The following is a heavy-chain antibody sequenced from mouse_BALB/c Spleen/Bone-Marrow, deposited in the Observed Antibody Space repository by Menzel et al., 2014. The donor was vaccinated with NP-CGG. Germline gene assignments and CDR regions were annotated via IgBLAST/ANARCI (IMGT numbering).Heavy chain of an antibody. CDR3: ARNYDYDAYYFDY. D-gene: IGHD2-4*01. CDR2: ILSGGSS. V-gene: IGHV2-2*02. J-gene: IGHJ2*02. CDR1: GFSLTTYG. Sequence: QVQLQQSGPGLVQPSQSLSITCTVSGFSLTTYGIHWIRQSPGKGLEWLGVILSGGSSDYNAALISRVSINKDNSKSQVSFKMNSLQANDTAIYYCARNYDYDAYYFDYWGQGTFITVSS.